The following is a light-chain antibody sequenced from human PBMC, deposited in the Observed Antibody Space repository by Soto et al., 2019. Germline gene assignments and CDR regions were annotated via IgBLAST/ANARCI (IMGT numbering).Light chain of an antibody. J-gene: IGKJ2*01. CDR3: QQYNDWPGGT. Sequence: EIVMTQSPATLSVSPGGRATLSCRASQSVSSNLAWFQQKPGQAPRLLIYGASTRATGVPGRFGGSGSGTVFTLTISSLQSEDCAVDYCQQYNDWPGGTFGQGTKLDIK. V-gene: IGKV3-15*01. CDR2: GAS. CDR1: QSVSSN.